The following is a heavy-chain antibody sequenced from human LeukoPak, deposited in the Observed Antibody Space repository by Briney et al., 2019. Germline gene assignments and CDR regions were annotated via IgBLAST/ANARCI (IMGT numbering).Heavy chain of an antibody. CDR1: GYTFTSYD. D-gene: IGHD4-17*01. CDR3: ARRVSYGDFDY. J-gene: IGHJ4*02. V-gene: IGHV1-8*01. Sequence: GASVKVSCKASGYTFTSYDVNWVRQATGQGLEWMGWMNPNSGNTGYAQKFQGRVTITRNTSIRTAYMQLSSLRFEDTAVYYCARRVSYGDFDYWGQGTLVTVSS. CDR2: MNPNSGNT.